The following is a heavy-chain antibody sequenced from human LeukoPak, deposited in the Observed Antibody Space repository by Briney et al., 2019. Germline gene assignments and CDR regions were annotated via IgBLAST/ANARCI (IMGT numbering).Heavy chain of an antibody. D-gene: IGHD3-22*01. J-gene: IGHJ4*02. CDR1: GVTFDDYA. CDR2: ISSNSGST. CDR3: ARPGRNYYDCTFYY. V-gene: IGHV3-9*01. Sequence: PGRSLRLSCAASGVTFDDYAMHWVRQAPGQGLEWISGISSNSGSTGYADSVKGRFTISRDNGKNSLYLQMNSLRAEDTAVYYCARPGRNYYDCTFYYWGQGTLVPVSS.